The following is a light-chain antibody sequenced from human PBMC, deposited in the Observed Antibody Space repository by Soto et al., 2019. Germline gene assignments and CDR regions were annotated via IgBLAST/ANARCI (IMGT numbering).Light chain of an antibody. CDR2: DAS. CDR3: QQRTKWPPIFT. V-gene: IGKV3-11*01. CDR1: ENVFSF. Sequence: EIVMTQSPATLSLSPGERATLSCRASENVFSFMAWYQHRPGQAPRLLIYDASNRAAGVPARFSGSGSGTDFTLTISSLEPEDFAVYYCQQRTKWPPIFTLGPGTKVEIK. J-gene: IGKJ3*01.